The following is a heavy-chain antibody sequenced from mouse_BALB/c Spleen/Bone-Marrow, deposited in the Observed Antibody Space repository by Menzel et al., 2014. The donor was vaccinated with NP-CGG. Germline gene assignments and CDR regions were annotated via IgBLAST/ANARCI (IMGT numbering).Heavy chain of an antibody. D-gene: IGHD2-1*01. CDR2: IDPYDSET. V-gene: IGHV1-52*01. Sequence: QVQLKESGAELVRPGASVKLSCKASGYTFTSYRMNWVKRRPEQGLEWIGRIDPYDSETHYNQKFKDKAILTVDKSSSTAYMQLSSLTSEDSAVYYCAREGYYGNYDYAMDYWGQGTSVTVSS. J-gene: IGHJ4*01. CDR3: AREGYYGNYDYAMDY. CDR1: GYTFTSYR.